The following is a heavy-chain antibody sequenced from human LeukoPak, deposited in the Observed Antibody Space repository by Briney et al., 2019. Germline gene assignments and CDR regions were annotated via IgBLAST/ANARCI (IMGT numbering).Heavy chain of an antibody. V-gene: IGHV3-11*04. Sequence: GGSLRLSCAASGFTFSDYYMSWIRQAPGKGLEWVSYISSSGSTIYYADSVKGRFTISRDNAKNSLYLQMNSLRAEDTAVYYCAKANYDILTGYYIYWGQGTLVTVSS. D-gene: IGHD3-9*01. CDR1: GFTFSDYY. CDR2: ISSSGSTI. J-gene: IGHJ4*02. CDR3: AKANYDILTGYYIY.